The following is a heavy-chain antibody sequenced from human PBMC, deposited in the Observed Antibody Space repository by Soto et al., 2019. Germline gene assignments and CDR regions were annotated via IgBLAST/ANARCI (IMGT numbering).Heavy chain of an antibody. D-gene: IGHD5-12*01. J-gene: IGHJ6*02. Sequence: ASVKVSCKASGYTFTGYYMHWVRQAPGQGLEWMGWINPNSGGTNYAQKFQGWVTMTRDTSISTAYMELSRLRSDDTAVYYCARDLFNIVATTYYGLDVWGQGTTVTVSS. CDR1: GYTFTGYY. V-gene: IGHV1-2*04. CDR2: INPNSGGT. CDR3: ARDLFNIVATTYYGLDV.